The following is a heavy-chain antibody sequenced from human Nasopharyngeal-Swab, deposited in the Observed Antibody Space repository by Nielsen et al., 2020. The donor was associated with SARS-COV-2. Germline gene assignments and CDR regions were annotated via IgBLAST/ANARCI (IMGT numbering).Heavy chain of an antibody. CDR3: ARGGGRVVVVPAARVRSYYYGMDV. D-gene: IGHD2-2*01. J-gene: IGHJ6*02. V-gene: IGHV4-4*02. Sequence: WIRQPPGKGLEWIGEIYHSGRTNYNPSLKSRVTISVDKSKNQFSLKLSSVTAADTAVYYCARGGGRVVVVPAARVRSYYYGMDVWGQGTTVTVSS. CDR2: IYHSGRT.